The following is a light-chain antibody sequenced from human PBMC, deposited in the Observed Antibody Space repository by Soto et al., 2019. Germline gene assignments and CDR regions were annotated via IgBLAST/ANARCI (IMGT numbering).Light chain of an antibody. CDR2: GNN. CDR1: TSNFGAGYD. V-gene: IGLV1-40*01. J-gene: IGLJ2*01. Sequence: QSVLTQPPSVSGAPGQRVTIACTGSTSNFGAGYDVHWYHQVPGTAPKLLIYGNNKRPSGVPDRFSGSRSGTSASLAITGFQAEDEADYYCQSYDSSLSGVVFGGGTKLTVL. CDR3: QSYDSSLSGVV.